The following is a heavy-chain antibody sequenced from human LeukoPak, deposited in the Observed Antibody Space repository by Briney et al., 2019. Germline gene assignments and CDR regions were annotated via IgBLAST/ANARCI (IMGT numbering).Heavy chain of an antibody. V-gene: IGHV1-69*04. CDR1: GGTFSSYA. D-gene: IGHD2-15*01. CDR3: AVGASGYCSGGSCYNWFDP. J-gene: IGHJ5*02. CDR2: IIPILGIA. Sequence: GASVKVSCKASGGTFSSYAISWVRQAPGQGLEWMGRIIPILGIANYAQKFQGRVTITADKSTSTAYMELSRLRSDDTAVYYCAVGASGYCSGGSCYNWFDPWGQGTLVTVSS.